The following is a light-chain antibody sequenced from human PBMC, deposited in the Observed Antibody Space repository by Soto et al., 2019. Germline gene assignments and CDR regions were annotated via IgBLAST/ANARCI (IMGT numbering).Light chain of an antibody. V-gene: IGLV2-14*01. CDR1: SSDVGGYNY. J-gene: IGLJ3*02. Sequence: QSALTQPASVSGSPGQSITISCTGTSSDVGGYNYVSWYQQHPGKAPKLMIYEDRNRPSGVSNRFSGSKSGNTASLTISGLQAEDEADYYCSSYTSRSTRVFGGGTKLTVL. CDR2: EDR. CDR3: SSYTSRSTRV.